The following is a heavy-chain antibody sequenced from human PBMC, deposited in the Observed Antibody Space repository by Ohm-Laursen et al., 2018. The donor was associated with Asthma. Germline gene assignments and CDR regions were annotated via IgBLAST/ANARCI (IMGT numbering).Heavy chain of an antibody. CDR1: GGSVSSGSYY. J-gene: IGHJ4*02. D-gene: IGHD5-12*01. CDR2: IYYSGST. Sequence: SDTLSLTCTVSGGSVSSGSYYWSWIRQPPGKGLEWIGYIYYSGSTYYNPSLKSRVTISVDTSKNQFSLKLSSVTAADTAVYYCARDRGWLHSWGQGTLVTVSS. V-gene: IGHV4-61*01. CDR3: ARDRGWLHS.